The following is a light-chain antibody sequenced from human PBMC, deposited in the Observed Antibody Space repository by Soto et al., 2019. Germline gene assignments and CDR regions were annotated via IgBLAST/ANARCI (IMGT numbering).Light chain of an antibody. CDR2: DVT. CDR3: SSYTSSSARKYV. J-gene: IGLJ1*01. CDR1: SSDVGGYNY. V-gene: IGLV2-14*03. Sequence: QSVLTQPASVSGSPGQSIIISCTGASSDVGGYNYVSWYQQHPGKAPKVMIYDVTNRPSGVSSRFSGSKSGNTASLTISGLQAEDEADYYCSSYTSSSARKYVFGTGTKVTVL.